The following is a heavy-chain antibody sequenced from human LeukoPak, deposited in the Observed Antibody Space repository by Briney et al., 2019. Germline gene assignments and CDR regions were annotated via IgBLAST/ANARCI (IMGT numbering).Heavy chain of an antibody. J-gene: IGHJ4*02. CDR3: ATGRDAYRSGC. CDR1: GFTVSDKH. CDR2: IYSGGNT. D-gene: IGHD5-24*01. V-gene: IGHV3-66*01. Sequence: GGSLRLSCAVCGFTVSDKHMSWVRQAPGKGLEWVSTIYSGGNTFYADSVKGRFTISRDNSKNTLYFQMNSLRAEDTAVYYCATGRDAYRSGCWGQGTLVTVSS.